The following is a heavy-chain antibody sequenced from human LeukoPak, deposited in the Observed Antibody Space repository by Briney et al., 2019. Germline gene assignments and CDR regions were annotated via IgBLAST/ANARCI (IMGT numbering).Heavy chain of an antibody. J-gene: IGHJ4*02. D-gene: IGHD2-8*02. CDR1: GYTLTELS. CDR3: ATSPLAGDYDY. V-gene: IGHV1-24*01. Sequence: ASVKVSCKVSGYTLTELSMHWVRQAPGKGLEWMGGFDPEDGETIYAQKFQGRVTMTGDTSTDTAYMELSSLRSEDTAVYYCATSPLAGDYDYWGQGTLVTVSS. CDR2: FDPEDGET.